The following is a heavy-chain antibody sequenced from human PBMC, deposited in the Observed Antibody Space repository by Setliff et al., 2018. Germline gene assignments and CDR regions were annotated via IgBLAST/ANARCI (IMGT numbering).Heavy chain of an antibody. V-gene: IGHV3-23*01. CDR3: ARLALTGYDTSGYYYALDYYYYMDV. Sequence: GSLRLSCTASGFTFSSYAMSWVRQAPGKGLEWVSSIGDSGNSAYYADSVKGRFTISRDNSKNTVYVQMNSLRAEDTAVYFCARLALTGYDTSGYYYALDYYYYMDVWGKGTTVTVSS. CDR1: GFTFSSYA. D-gene: IGHD3-22*01. J-gene: IGHJ6*03. CDR2: IGDSGNSA.